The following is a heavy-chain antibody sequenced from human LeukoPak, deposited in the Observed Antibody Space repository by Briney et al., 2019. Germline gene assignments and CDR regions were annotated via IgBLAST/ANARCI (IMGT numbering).Heavy chain of an antibody. CDR3: AKDALRTPESSYYYDSSGYLTAFDY. CDR2: ISGSGGST. J-gene: IGHJ4*02. D-gene: IGHD3-22*01. CDR1: GFTFNTYN. Sequence: GGSLRLSCAASGFTFNTYNMNWVRQAPGKGLEWVSAISGSGGSTYYADSVKGRFTISRDNSKNTLYLQINSLRAEDTAVYYCAKDALRTPESSYYYDSSGYLTAFDYWGQGTLVTVSS. V-gene: IGHV3-23*01.